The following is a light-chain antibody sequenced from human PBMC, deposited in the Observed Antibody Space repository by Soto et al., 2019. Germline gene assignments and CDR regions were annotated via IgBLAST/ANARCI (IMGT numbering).Light chain of an antibody. Sequence: EIVLTQSPGTLSLSPGESATLSCRASQSIGRNFLAWFQHKPGQAPRLLIYDASNRATGVPDRFSGSGSGTEFTLTISSLQSEDFAVYFCQQYAGSPRTFGQGTKVDIK. J-gene: IGKJ1*01. V-gene: IGKV3-20*01. CDR2: DAS. CDR3: QQYAGSPRT. CDR1: QSIGRNF.